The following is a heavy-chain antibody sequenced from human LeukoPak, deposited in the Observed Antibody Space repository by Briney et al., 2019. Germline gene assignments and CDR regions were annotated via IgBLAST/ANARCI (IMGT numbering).Heavy chain of an antibody. D-gene: IGHD3-22*01. CDR3: ASLDYYDRGGGTIQH. V-gene: IGHV1-46*01. CDR2: INPSGGST. CDR1: GYTFTSYY. Sequence: ASVKVSCKASGYTFTSYYMHWVRQAPGQGLEWMGIINPSGGSTSYAQKFQGRVTMTRDMSTSTVYMELSSLRSEDTAVYYCASLDYYDRGGGTIQHWGQGTLVTVSS. J-gene: IGHJ1*01.